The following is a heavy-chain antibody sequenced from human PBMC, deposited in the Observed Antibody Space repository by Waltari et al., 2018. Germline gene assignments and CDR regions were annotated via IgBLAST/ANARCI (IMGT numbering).Heavy chain of an antibody. CDR2: IFNDGRNK. V-gene: IGHV3-30*04. J-gene: IGHJ6*02. Sequence: QVQLVESGGGVVQPGRSLRLSCAAPGFTFRRYAMHLVRQAPGKGLEWVAVIFNDGRNKYYADSVKGRFTISRDNSKDTLYLQMNSLSAEDTAVYYCARGLEVRGVIIVRYGMDVWGQGTTVTVSS. D-gene: IGHD3-10*01. CDR1: GFTFRRYA. CDR3: ARGLEVRGVIIVRYGMDV.